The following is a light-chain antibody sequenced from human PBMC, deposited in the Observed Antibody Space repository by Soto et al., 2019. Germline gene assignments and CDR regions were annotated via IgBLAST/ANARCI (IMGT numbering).Light chain of an antibody. V-gene: IGLV1-51*01. J-gene: IGLJ2*01. CDR2: DND. CDR1: SSNIGNNC. CDR3: ATWDSSLSAGV. Sequence: QSVLTQPPSVSAAPGQMVTISCSGSSSNIGNNCVFWYQQLPGTAPKLLIYDNDKRPSGIPDRFSGSKSGTSATLGITGLQTGDEADYYCATWDSSLSAGVFGGGTKLTVL.